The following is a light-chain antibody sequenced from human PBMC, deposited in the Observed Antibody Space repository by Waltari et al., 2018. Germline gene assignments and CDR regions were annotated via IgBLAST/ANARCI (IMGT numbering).Light chain of an antibody. Sequence: QSALTQPPSASGSPGPSVTISCTGTSSYIGGYNSVSWYQQHPGKAPNLKIYEVTKRPSGVPDRFSASKSGNTAALTVSGLQAEDEADYYCSSFAGSTNWVFGGGTKLTVL. CDR2: EVT. V-gene: IGLV2-8*01. CDR3: SSFAGSTNWV. CDR1: SSYIGGYNS. J-gene: IGLJ3*02.